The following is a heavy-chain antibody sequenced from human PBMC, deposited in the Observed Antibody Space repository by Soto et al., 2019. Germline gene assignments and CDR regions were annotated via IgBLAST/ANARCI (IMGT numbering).Heavy chain of an antibody. J-gene: IGHJ4*02. CDR1: GGSISSYY. D-gene: IGHD3-10*01. CDR3: ARTYYYGSGSLYYFDY. CDR2: IDTSGTT. Sequence: PSETLSLTCTVSGGSISSYYVSWIRQSAGKGLEWIGRIDTSGTTNYNPSLKSRVTMSVDASKNHFSLNLSSVTAADTAVYYCARTYYYGSGSLYYFDYWGQGTLVTVSS. V-gene: IGHV4-4*07.